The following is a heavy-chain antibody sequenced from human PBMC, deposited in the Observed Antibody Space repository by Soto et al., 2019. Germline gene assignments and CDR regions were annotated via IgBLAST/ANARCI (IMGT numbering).Heavy chain of an antibody. Sequence: SETLSLTSAVYGGSFSGYYWSWIRQPPGKGLEWIGEINHSGSTNYNPSLKSRVTISVDTSKNQFSLKLSSVTAADTAVYYCARGRGNYDFWSGYLGGSFDPWGQGTLVTVSS. CDR2: INHSGST. CDR3: ARGRGNYDFWSGYLGGSFDP. D-gene: IGHD3-3*01. V-gene: IGHV4-34*01. J-gene: IGHJ5*02. CDR1: GGSFSGYY.